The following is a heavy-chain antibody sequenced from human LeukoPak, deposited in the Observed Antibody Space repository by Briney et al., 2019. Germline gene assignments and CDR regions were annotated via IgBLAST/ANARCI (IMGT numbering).Heavy chain of an antibody. CDR1: GYTFTGYY. CDR3: ARVRQLVRNWFDP. V-gene: IGHV1-2*02. CDR2: INPNSGGT. J-gene: IGHJ5*02. D-gene: IGHD6-6*01. Sequence: ASVKVSCKASGYTFTGYYMHWVRQAPGQGLEWMGWINPNSGGTNYAQKFQGRVTMTRDTSISTAYMELSRLRSDGTAVYYCARVRQLVRNWFDPWGQGTLVTVSS.